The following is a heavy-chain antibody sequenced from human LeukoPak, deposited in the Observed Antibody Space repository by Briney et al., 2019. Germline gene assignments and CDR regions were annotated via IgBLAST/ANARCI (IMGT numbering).Heavy chain of an antibody. CDR1: GVIVRSNY. D-gene: IGHD3-9*01. J-gene: IGHJ6*03. CDR3: ARGQRAHVDWYYYYMDV. V-gene: IGHV3-66*01. CDR2: LYHGGST. Sequence: GGSLRLSCVGSGVIVRSNYMTWVRQAPGKGLEWVSILYHGGSTYYADSVKGRFSISRDTSKNTLYLQMNSLRVEDTAVYYCARGQRAHVDWYYYYMDVWGKGTTVTVSS.